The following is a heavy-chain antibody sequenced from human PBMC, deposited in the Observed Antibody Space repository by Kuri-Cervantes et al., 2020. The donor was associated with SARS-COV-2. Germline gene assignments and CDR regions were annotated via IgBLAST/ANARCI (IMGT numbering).Heavy chain of an antibody. Sequence: SVKVSCNASGGTFSSYAISWVRQAPGQGLEWMGGIIPIFGTANYAQKFQGRVTITADKSTSTAYMELSSLRSEDTAVYYCASSPESGPYYYYYGMDVWGQGTTVTVSS. V-gene: IGHV1-69*06. D-gene: IGHD6-25*01. CDR1: GGTFSSYA. CDR3: ASSPESGPYYYYYGMDV. CDR2: IIPIFGTA. J-gene: IGHJ6*02.